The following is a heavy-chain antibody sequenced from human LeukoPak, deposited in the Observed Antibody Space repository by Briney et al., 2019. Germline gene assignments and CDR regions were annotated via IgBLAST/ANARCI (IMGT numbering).Heavy chain of an antibody. V-gene: IGHV1-8*01. D-gene: IGHD5/OR15-5a*01. CDR2: MGPRNGYT. J-gene: IGHJ4*02. CDR3: ARGWISGAVSEHYFEN. CDR1: GYTFTSYD. Sequence: ASVKVSCKASGYTFTSYDINRVRQAPGQGLEWMGWMGPRNGYTGSAQRFQGRITMTRDTSISTAYMELSSLTSDDTAVYYCARGWISGAVSEHYFENWGQGTLVTVSS.